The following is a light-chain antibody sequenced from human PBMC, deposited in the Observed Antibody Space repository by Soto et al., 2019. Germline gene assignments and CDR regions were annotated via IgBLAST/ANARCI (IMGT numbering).Light chain of an antibody. CDR3: QQRSNWPPGYT. CDR1: QSVSRY. Sequence: EIVLTQSPATLSLSPGERATLSCRASQSVSRYLAWYQHKPGQAPRLLIYDASNRATGIPARFSGSGSGTDFTLTISSLEPEYFAVYYCQQRSNWPPGYTFGQGTKLEIK. V-gene: IGKV3-11*01. CDR2: DAS. J-gene: IGKJ2*01.